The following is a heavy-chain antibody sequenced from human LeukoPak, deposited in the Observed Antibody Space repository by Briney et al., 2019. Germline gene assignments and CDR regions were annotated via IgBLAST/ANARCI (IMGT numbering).Heavy chain of an antibody. D-gene: IGHD3-3*01. V-gene: IGHV1-8*01. J-gene: IGHJ4*02. CDR1: GYTFTSYD. Sequence: ASVKVSCKSSGYTFTSYDINWVRQATGQGLEWMGWMNPNSDNTGYAQKFQGRVTMTTDTSTSTAYMELRSLRSEDTAVYYCARDLEYYDYWGQGTLVTVSS. CDR2: MNPNSDNT. CDR3: ARDLEYYDY.